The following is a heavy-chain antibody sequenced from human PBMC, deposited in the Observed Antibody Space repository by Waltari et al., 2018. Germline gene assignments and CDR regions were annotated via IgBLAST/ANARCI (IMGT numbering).Heavy chain of an antibody. CDR1: SGSISTSNYY. J-gene: IGHJ6*03. CDR2: IHHSGST. Sequence: QLQLPESGPGLVKPSGTLSLTCTLSSGSISTSNYYWGLIRQPPGKGLEWIGNIHHSGSTYYNPSLKSRVTISVDSSKKQFSLKLTSVTAADTAVYYCARSVSHGPGHYYYYMDLWGKGTTVTISS. CDR3: ARSVSHGPGHYYYYMDL. V-gene: IGHV4-39*07.